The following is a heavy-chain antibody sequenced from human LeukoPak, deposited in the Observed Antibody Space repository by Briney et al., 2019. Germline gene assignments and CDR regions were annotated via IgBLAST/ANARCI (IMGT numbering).Heavy chain of an antibody. CDR2: INPTGGST. CDR1: GYTFPSYF. V-gene: IGHV1-46*01. D-gene: IGHD6-6*01. J-gene: IGHJ4*02. CDR3: ARTAARRFDY. Sequence: ASVKVSCKASGYTFPSYFMHWVRQAPGQWLEWMGIINPTGGSTTYAQKFQGRVTMTRDTSTSTVYMELSSLRSDDTAVYYCARTAARRFDYWGQETLVTVSS.